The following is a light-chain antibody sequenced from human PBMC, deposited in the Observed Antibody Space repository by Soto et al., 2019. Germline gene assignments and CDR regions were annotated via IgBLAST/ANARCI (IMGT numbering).Light chain of an antibody. V-gene: IGKV1-5*03. CDR2: KAS. CDR3: QQYYTYSRT. Sequence: DIQMTQSPSTLSASVGDRVTITCRASQSISSWLAWYQQKPGKAPKLLIYKASSLESWVPSRFSGSGSGTEFTLTISSLQPDDFATYYCQQYYTYSRTFGQGTKVEIK. J-gene: IGKJ1*01. CDR1: QSISSW.